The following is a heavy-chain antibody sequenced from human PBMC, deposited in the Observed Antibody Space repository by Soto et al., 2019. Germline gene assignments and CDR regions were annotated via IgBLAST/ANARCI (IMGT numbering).Heavy chain of an antibody. CDR3: ARDQRGVEAAGRWFDP. CDR1: GGSISSYY. D-gene: IGHD6-13*01. CDR2: IYTSGST. Sequence: SETLSLTCTVSGGSISSYYWSWIRQPAGKGLEWIGRIYTSGSTNYNPSLKSRVTMSVDTSKNQFSLKLSSVTAADTAVYYCARDQRGVEAAGRWFDPWGQGTLVTVSS. V-gene: IGHV4-4*07. J-gene: IGHJ5*02.